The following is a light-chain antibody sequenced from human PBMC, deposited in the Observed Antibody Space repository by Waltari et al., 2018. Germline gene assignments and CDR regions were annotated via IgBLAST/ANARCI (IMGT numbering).Light chain of an antibody. V-gene: IGLV2-23*02. J-gene: IGLJ1*01. CDR3: CSFAGYGIYV. CDR2: DIT. Sequence: QSALTQPASVSGSLGQSITISCSETADNVAILYLFSWYQRHPGRAPRLLIYDITQRPSGISDRFSGSKSGKTASLTISGLQAEDEADYYCCSFAGYGIYVFGSGTHVTVL. CDR1: ADNVAILYL.